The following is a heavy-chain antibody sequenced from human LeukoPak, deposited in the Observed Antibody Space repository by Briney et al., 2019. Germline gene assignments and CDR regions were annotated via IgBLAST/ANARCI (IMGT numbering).Heavy chain of an antibody. Sequence: GASVKVSCKASGYTFTSYVISWVRQAPGQGVEWMGWISAYNGNTNYAQKLQGRVTMTTDTSTSTDYMELRSQRSDDTAVYYCARVEQRVPPFGYYYGMDVWGQGTTVTVSS. CDR1: GYTFTSYV. CDR3: ARVEQRVPPFGYYYGMDV. CDR2: ISAYNGNT. D-gene: IGHD6-6*01. V-gene: IGHV1-18*01. J-gene: IGHJ6*02.